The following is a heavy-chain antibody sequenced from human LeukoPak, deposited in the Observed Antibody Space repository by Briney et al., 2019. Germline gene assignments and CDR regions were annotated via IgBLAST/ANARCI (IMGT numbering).Heavy chain of an antibody. D-gene: IGHD1-26*01. J-gene: IGHJ4*02. Sequence: PGGSLRLSCAASGFTFSSYGMHWVRQAPGKGLEWVAVIWYDGSNKYYADSVKGRFTISRDNSKNTLYLQMNSLRAEDTAVYYCARGLGLLVGATDYWGQGTLVTVSS. CDR1: GFTFSSYG. CDR2: IWYDGSNK. V-gene: IGHV3-33*01. CDR3: ARGLGLLVGATDY.